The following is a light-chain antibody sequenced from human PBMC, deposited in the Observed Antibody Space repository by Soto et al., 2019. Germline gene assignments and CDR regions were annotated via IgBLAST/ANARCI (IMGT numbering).Light chain of an antibody. CDR1: SSDVGGYNY. CDR2: EVS. CDR3: SSYTSSSTLYV. J-gene: IGLJ1*01. Sequence: QSVPTQPASVSGSPGQSITISCTATSSDVGGYNYVSWYQQHPGKAPKLMIYEVSNRPSGVSNRFSGSKSGNTASLTISGLQAEDEADYYCSSYTSSSTLYVFGTGTKVTVL. V-gene: IGLV2-14*01.